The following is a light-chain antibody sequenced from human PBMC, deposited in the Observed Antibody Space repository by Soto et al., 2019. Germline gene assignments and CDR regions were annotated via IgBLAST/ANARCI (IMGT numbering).Light chain of an antibody. CDR1: QSVSSN. CDR3: QQYATSPGT. CDR2: GAS. J-gene: IGKJ1*01. V-gene: IGKV3-20*01. Sequence: EIVMTQSPATLSVCPGERATLSCGARQSVSSNLAWYQQRPGQAPSLLIFGASSRATGIPDRFSGSGSGTDFTLTISGLEPEDFAVYYCQQYATSPGTFGQGTKVDIK.